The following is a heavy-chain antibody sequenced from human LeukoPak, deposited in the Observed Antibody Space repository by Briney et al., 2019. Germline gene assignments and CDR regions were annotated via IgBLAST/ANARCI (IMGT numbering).Heavy chain of an antibody. J-gene: IGHJ4*02. V-gene: IGHV3-30*02. CDR2: IRYDGSNK. CDR3: AKLTEEGD. D-gene: IGHD3-9*01. CDR1: GFTFSSYG. Sequence: PGGSLRLSCAASGFTFSSYGMHWVRQAPGKGLEWVALIRYDGSNKYHADSVKGRFTISRDNSKNTLYLQMNSLRGEDTAVYYCAKLTEEGDWGQGTLVTVSS.